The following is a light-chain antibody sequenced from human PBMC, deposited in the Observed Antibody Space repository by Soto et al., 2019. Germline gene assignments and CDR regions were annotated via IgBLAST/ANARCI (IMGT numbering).Light chain of an antibody. Sequence: SYELTQPPSVLVSPGQTARITCSGDALSKKYSYWYQQKSGQAPELVMYKGSERPSGIPERFSGSSSGTTVTLTISGVRAEDEADYYCQSADSSDTWVFGGGTKLTVL. V-gene: IGLV3-25*02. CDR1: ALSKKY. J-gene: IGLJ3*02. CDR3: QSADSSDTWV. CDR2: KGS.